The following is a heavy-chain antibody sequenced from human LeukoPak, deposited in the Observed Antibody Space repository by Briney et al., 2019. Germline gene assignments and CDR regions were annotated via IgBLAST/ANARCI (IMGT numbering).Heavy chain of an antibody. CDR2: INHSGST. CDR3: ARGRGNWNYAYYWFDP. D-gene: IGHD1-7*01. J-gene: IGHJ5*02. V-gene: IGHV4-34*01. Sequence: SSETLSLTCAVYGGSFIAYYWSWIRHPPGKGLEWIGEINHSGSTNYNPSLKSRVTISVDTSKNQFSLKLSSVTAADTAVYYCARGRGNWNYAYYWFDPWGQGTLVTVSS. CDR1: GGSFIAYY.